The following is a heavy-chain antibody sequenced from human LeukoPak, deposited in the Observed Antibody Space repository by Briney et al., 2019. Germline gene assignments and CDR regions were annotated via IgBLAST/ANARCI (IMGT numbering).Heavy chain of an antibody. CDR2: ISSSSSYI. J-gene: IGHJ4*02. CDR1: GLTFSSYS. D-gene: IGHD3-9*01. CDR3: ARVRTDILTGYRIDY. V-gene: IGHV3-21*01. Sequence: GGSLRLSCAASGLTFSSYSMNWVRQAPGKGLEWVSSISSSSSYIYYADSVKGRFTISRDNAKNSLYLQMNSLRAEDTAVYYCARVRTDILTGYRIDYWGQGTLVTVSS.